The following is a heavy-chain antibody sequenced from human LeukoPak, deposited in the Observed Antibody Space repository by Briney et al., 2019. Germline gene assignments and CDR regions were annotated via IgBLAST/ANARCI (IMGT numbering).Heavy chain of an antibody. CDR3: ATRSGYENFDY. CDR2: MNPNSGNT. J-gene: IGHJ4*02. Sequence: VSVKVSCKASGYTFTSYDINWVRQATGQGLEWMGWMNPNSGNTGYAQKFQGRVTITRNTSISTAYMELSSLRSEDTAVYYCATRSGYENFDYWGQGTLVTVSS. CDR1: GYTFTSYD. D-gene: IGHD5-12*01. V-gene: IGHV1-8*03.